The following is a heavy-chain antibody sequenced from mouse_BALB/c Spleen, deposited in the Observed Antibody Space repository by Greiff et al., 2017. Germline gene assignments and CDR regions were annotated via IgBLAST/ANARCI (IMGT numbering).Heavy chain of an antibody. CDR2: IWAGGST. CDR1: GFSLTSYG. Sequence: VKLVESGPGLVAPSQSLSITCTVSGFSLTSYGVHWVRQPPGKGLEWLGVIWAGGSTNYNSALMSRLSISKDNSKSQVFLKMNSLQTDDTAMYYCARGLTMITFFDYWGQGTTLTVSS. V-gene: IGHV2-9*02. J-gene: IGHJ2*01. D-gene: IGHD2-4*01. CDR3: ARGLTMITFFDY.